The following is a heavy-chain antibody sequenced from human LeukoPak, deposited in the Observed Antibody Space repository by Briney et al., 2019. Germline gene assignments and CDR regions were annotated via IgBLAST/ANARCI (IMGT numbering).Heavy chain of an antibody. J-gene: IGHJ3*02. CDR3: ARDPRYSGGSCYAADAFDI. CDR1: GGSISSYY. Sequence: SETLSLTCTVSGGSISSYYWSWIRQPPGKGLEWIGYIYYSGSTNYNPSLKSRVTISVDTSKNQFSLKLSSVTAADTAVYYCARDPRYSGGSCYAADAFDIWGQGTMVTVSS. CDR2: IYYSGST. D-gene: IGHD2-15*01. V-gene: IGHV4-59*01.